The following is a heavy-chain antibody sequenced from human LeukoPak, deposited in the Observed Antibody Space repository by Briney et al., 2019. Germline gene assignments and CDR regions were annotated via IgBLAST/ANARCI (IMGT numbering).Heavy chain of an antibody. CDR2: ISSSSSTI. Sequence: GGSLRLSCAASGFTFSSYSMNWVRQAPGKGLEWVSYISSSSSTIYYADSVKGRFTISRDNAKNSLCLQMNSLRDEDTAVYYCASPGVVVIGYWGQGTLVTVSS. CDR3: ASPGVVVIGY. D-gene: IGHD3-22*01. J-gene: IGHJ4*02. V-gene: IGHV3-48*02. CDR1: GFTFSSYS.